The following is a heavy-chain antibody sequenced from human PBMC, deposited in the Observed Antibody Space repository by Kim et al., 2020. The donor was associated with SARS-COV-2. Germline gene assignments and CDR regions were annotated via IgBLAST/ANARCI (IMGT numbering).Heavy chain of an antibody. CDR2: ISWNSGSI. CDR1: GFTFDDYA. Sequence: GGSLRLSCAASGFTFDDYAMHWVRQAPGKGLEWVSGISWNSGSIGYADSVKGRFTISRDNAKNSLYLQMNSLRAEDTALYYCAKGCRLAARPATKDWFDPWGQGTLVTVSS. V-gene: IGHV3-9*01. D-gene: IGHD6-6*01. J-gene: IGHJ5*02. CDR3: AKGCRLAARPATKDWFDP.